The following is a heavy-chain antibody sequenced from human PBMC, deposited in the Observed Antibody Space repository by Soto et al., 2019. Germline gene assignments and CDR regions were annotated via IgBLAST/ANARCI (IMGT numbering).Heavy chain of an antibody. CDR1: GFTFSSYG. CDR3: ASIWFGELSGAFDI. J-gene: IGHJ3*02. Sequence: ESGGGVVQPGRSLRLSCAASGFTFSSYGMHWVRQAPGKGLEWVAVIWYDGSNKYYADSVKGRFTISRDNSKNTLYLQMNSLRAEDTAVYYCASIWFGELSGAFDIWGQGTMVTVSS. D-gene: IGHD3-10*01. V-gene: IGHV3-33*01. CDR2: IWYDGSNK.